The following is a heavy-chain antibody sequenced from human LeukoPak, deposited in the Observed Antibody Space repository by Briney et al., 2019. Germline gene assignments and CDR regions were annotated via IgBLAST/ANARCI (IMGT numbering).Heavy chain of an antibody. CDR1: GFTFSSYW. D-gene: IGHD1-26*01. CDR2: INSDGSST. V-gene: IGHV3-74*01. CDR3: ARESSVGAHKAFDH. J-gene: IGHJ4*02. Sequence: AGGSLRLSCAASGFTFSSYWMHWVRQAPGKGLVCVSRINSDGSSTSYADSVKGRFTISRDNAKNTLYLQMNSLRAEDTAVYYCARESSVGAHKAFDHWGQGTLVTVSS.